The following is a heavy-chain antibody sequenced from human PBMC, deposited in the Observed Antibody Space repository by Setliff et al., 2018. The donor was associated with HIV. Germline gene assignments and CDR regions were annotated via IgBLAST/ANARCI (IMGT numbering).Heavy chain of an antibody. V-gene: IGHV4-34*01. Sequence: SETLSLTCVVYGESFSGYYWSWIRQPPGKGLEWIGEINHSGSTNYNPSLKSRVTISLDTSKNQFSLRLSSVTAADTAVYYCARESPHGGDYILTTYYMDVWGKGTTVTVSS. CDR3: ARESPHGGDYILTTYYMDV. CDR1: GESFSGYY. J-gene: IGHJ6*03. D-gene: IGHD4-17*01. CDR2: INHSGST.